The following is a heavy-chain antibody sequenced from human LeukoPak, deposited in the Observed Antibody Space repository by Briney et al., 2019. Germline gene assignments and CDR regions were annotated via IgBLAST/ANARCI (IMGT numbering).Heavy chain of an antibody. D-gene: IGHD5-18*01. J-gene: IGHJ4*02. Sequence: ASVKVSCKASGYTFTSYAMHWVRQAPGQRLEWMGWINAGNGNTKYSQEFQGRVTITRDTSASTAYMELSSLRSEDMAVYYCASGYSYGQPLDYWGQGTLVTVSS. CDR3: ASGYSYGQPLDY. CDR2: INAGNGNT. V-gene: IGHV1-3*03. CDR1: GYTFTSYA.